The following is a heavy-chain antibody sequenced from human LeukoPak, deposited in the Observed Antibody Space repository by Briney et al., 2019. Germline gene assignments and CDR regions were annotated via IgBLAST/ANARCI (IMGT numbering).Heavy chain of an antibody. Sequence: PGGSLRLSCAASGFTFSSYSMNWVRQAPGKGLEWVSYISSSSTIYYADSVKGRFTISRDNAKTSLYLQMNSLRDEDTAVYYCARGIQLTSYYYYGVDVWGQGTTVTVSS. CDR1: GFTFSSYS. V-gene: IGHV3-48*02. CDR2: ISSSSTI. D-gene: IGHD1-1*01. J-gene: IGHJ6*02. CDR3: ARGIQLTSYYYYGVDV.